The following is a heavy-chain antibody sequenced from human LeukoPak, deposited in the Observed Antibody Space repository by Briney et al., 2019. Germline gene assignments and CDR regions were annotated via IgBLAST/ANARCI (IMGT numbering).Heavy chain of an antibody. CDR1: GFTFSSYA. J-gene: IGHJ6*03. CDR2: VSGGGGTT. CDR3: ARGVYYYYYMDV. V-gene: IGHV3-23*01. Sequence: GGSLRLSCAASGFTFSSYAMSWVRQAPGKGLEWVSTVSGGGGTTYYADSVKGRFTISRDNAKNSLYLQMNSLRGEDTAVYYCARGVYYYYYMDVWGKGTTVTVSS.